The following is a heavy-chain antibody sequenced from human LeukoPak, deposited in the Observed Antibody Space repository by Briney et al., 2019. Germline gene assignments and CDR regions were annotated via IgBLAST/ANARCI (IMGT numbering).Heavy chain of an antibody. CDR1: GGSISSSSNY. CDR2: IYNRGST. Sequence: SETLSLTCSVSGGSISSSSNYWGWIRQPPGKGLEWIGNIYNRGSTYYNPSLKSRVTISVDTSKSQFSLKLSSVTAADTAVYYCARVYGDYDSFDYWGQGTLVTVSS. CDR3: ARVYGDYDSFDY. V-gene: IGHV4-39*07. J-gene: IGHJ4*02. D-gene: IGHD4-17*01.